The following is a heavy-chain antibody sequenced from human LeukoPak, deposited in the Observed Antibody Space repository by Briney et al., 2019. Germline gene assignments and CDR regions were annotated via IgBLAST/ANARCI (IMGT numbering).Heavy chain of an antibody. CDR1: GGSFSGYY. CDR3: ASTPYYDSRTGAFDI. V-gene: IGHV4-34*01. CDR2: INHSGST. Sequence: SETLSLTCAVYGGSFSGYYWSWIRQPPGKGLEWIGEINHSGSTNYNPSLKSRVTISVDTSKNQFSLKLSSVTAADTAVYYCASTPYYDSRTGAFDIWGQGTMVTVSS. D-gene: IGHD3-22*01. J-gene: IGHJ3*02.